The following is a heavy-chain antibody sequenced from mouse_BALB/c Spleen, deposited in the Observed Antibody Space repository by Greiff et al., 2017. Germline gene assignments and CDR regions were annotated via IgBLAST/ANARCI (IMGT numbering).Heavy chain of an antibody. Sequence: EVHLVESGGGLVKPGGSLKLSCAASGFTFSDYYMYWVRQTPEKRLEWVATISDGGSYTYYPDSVKGRFTISRDNAKNNLYLQMSSLKSEDTAMYYCARDSYYGNYLDYWGQGTTLTVSS. CDR3: ARDSYYGNYLDY. V-gene: IGHV5-4*02. J-gene: IGHJ2*01. CDR2: ISDGGSYT. CDR1: GFTFSDYY. D-gene: IGHD2-1*01.